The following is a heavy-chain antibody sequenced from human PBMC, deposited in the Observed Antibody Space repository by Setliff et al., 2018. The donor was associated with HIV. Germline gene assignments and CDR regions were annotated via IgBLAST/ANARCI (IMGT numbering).Heavy chain of an antibody. D-gene: IGHD5-18*01. CDR2: ISATTGDT. CDR3: ARDGGGYNYGSVRYFDY. Sequence: LRLSCAASGFTFSTYAMSWVRQAPGRGLEWVSAISATTGDTYYADSVKGRFTISRDNSKNTLHLELNNLRPEDTAVYYCARDGGGYNYGSVRYFDYWSQGTLVTVSS. CDR1: GFTFSTYA. V-gene: IGHV3-23*01. J-gene: IGHJ4*02.